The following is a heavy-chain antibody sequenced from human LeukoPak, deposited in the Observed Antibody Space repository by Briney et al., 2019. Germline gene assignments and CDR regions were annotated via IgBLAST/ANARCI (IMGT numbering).Heavy chain of an antibody. CDR1: GFSFSDYY. V-gene: IGHV3-11*01. CDR3: ARAGRGFTYGYSDS. D-gene: IGHD2-8*01. CDR2: ISPSGSTI. Sequence: GRSLRLSCEASGFSFSDYYMTSIRQAPGKGLKRGSYISPSGSTIRHADSVKGRFTISRDNTRNSLYLQMSSLRAVDTAVYYCARAGRGFTYGYSDSWGQGTLVTVSS. J-gene: IGHJ4*02.